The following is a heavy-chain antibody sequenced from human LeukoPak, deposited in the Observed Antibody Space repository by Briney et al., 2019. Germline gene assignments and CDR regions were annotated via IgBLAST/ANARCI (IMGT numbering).Heavy chain of an antibody. D-gene: IGHD3-9*01. CDR2: IYYSGST. V-gene: IGHV4-59*01. CDR1: GGSISSYY. J-gene: IGHJ4*02. Sequence: SETLSLTCTVSGGSISSYYWSWIRQPPGKGLEWIGYIYYSGSTNYNPSLKSRVTISVDTSKNQFSLKLSSVTAADTAVYYCAREVLVLRYFDYWGQGTLVTVSS. CDR3: AREVLVLRYFDY.